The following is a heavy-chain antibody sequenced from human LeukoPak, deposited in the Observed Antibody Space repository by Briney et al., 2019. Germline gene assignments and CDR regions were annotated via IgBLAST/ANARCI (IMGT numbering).Heavy chain of an antibody. CDR3: ASHSTYDFWSGYSTVDEYFQH. D-gene: IGHD3-3*01. J-gene: IGHJ1*01. Sequence: GRSLRLSCAASGFTFSSYGMHWVRQAPGKGLEWVAVISYDGSNKYYADSVKGRFTISRDNSKNTLYLQMNSLRAEDTAVYYCASHSTYDFWSGYSTVDEYFQHWGQGTLVTVSS. CDR2: ISYDGSNK. CDR1: GFTFSSYG. V-gene: IGHV3-30*03.